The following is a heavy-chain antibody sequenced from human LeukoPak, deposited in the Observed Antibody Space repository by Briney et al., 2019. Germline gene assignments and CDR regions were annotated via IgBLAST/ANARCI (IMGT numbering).Heavy chain of an antibody. Sequence: GGSLRLSCAASGFTFSSYAMSWVRQAPGKGLEWVSAISGSGGSTYYADSVKGRFTISRDNSKNTLYLQMNSLRAEDTAAYYCAKSGGAIFGVVTTRLGAFDYWGQGTLVTVSS. CDR3: AKSGGAIFGVVTTRLGAFDY. D-gene: IGHD3-3*01. J-gene: IGHJ4*02. V-gene: IGHV3-23*01. CDR2: ISGSGGST. CDR1: GFTFSSYA.